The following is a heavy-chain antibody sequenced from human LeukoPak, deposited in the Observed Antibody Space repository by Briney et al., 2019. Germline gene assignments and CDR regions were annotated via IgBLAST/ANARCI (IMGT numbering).Heavy chain of an antibody. J-gene: IGHJ4*02. CDR3: AMDINGDLFHV. CDR2: IKSDGSAT. CDR1: EFSFSSYW. D-gene: IGHD2-2*03. V-gene: IGHV3-74*01. Sequence: GGSLRLSCAGSEFSFSSYWMHWVRQPPEKGLEWVFSIKSDGSATVYADSVKGRFSMSTDSAKYTASLHMNSLRVEDTAMYYCAMDINGDLFHVWGQGTPVTVSS.